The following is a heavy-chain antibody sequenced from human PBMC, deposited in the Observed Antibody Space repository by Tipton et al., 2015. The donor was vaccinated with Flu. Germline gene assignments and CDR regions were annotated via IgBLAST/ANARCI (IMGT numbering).Heavy chain of an antibody. CDR2: IYTSGST. D-gene: IGHD6-19*01. CDR3: ARGYSSGHHDY. V-gene: IGHV4-4*07. CDR1: GGSISSYY. J-gene: IGHJ4*02. Sequence: LRLSCTVSGGSISSYYWSWIRQPAGKGLEWIGRIYTSGSTNYNPSLKSRVTMPVDTSKNQFSLKLSSVTAADTAVYYCARGYSSGHHDYWGQGTLVTVSS.